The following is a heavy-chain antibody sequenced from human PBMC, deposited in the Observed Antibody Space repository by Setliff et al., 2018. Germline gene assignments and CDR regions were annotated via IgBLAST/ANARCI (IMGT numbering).Heavy chain of an antibody. D-gene: IGHD6-19*01. CDR3: ARRPIALAGYRKGAFDI. Sequence: ASVTVSCQASGYSFTSFSITWVRQAPGQGLEWLGWVSTYNGDTKSAQKFRGRVTMTTDISTSTVYMELRTLRSDDTAVYYCARRPIALAGYRKGAFDIWGQGTMVTVSS. J-gene: IGHJ3*02. CDR1: GYSFTSFS. V-gene: IGHV1-18*01. CDR2: VSTYNGDT.